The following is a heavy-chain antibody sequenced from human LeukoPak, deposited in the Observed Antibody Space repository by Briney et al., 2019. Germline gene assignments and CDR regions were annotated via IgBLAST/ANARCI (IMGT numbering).Heavy chain of an antibody. CDR3: AKDAGLGELSLYPAPSDY. J-gene: IGHJ4*02. V-gene: IGHV3-23*01. CDR2: ISGSGGST. CDR1: GFTVSSNY. D-gene: IGHD3-16*02. Sequence: PGGSLRLSCAASGFTVSSNYMSWVRQAPGKGLEWVSAISGSGGSTYYADSVKGRFTISRDNSKNTLYLQMNSLRAEDTAVYYCAKDAGLGELSLYPAPSDYWGQGTLVTVSS.